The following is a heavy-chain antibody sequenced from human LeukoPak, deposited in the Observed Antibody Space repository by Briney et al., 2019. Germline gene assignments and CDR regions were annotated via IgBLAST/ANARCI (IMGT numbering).Heavy chain of an antibody. CDR3: ARERIYCSSTSCYKATWFDP. V-gene: IGHV4-61*02. D-gene: IGHD2-2*02. J-gene: IGHJ5*02. Sequence: PSETLSLTCTVSGGSISSGSYYWSWIPQPAGKGLEWIGRIYTSGSTNYNPSLKSRVTISVDTSKNQFSLKLSSVTAADTAVYYCARERIYCSSTSCYKATWFDPWGQGTLVTVSS. CDR1: GGSISSGSYY. CDR2: IYTSGST.